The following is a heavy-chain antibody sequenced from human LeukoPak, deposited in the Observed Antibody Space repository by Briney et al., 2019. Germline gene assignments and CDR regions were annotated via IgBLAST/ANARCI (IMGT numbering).Heavy chain of an antibody. CDR2: IYSGGAT. D-gene: IGHD3-16*01. V-gene: IGHV3-53*01. CDR1: GFTVSGNY. Sequence: PGGSLRLSCAASGFTVSGNYMSWVRRAPGKGLEWVLFIYSGGATYYAASVTGRLTISRDNSNTPLYLQMDSLRAEDPAVYYCARNRSEPLGNGGSFDYWGQGTLVTVS. J-gene: IGHJ4*02. CDR3: ARNRSEPLGNGGSFDY.